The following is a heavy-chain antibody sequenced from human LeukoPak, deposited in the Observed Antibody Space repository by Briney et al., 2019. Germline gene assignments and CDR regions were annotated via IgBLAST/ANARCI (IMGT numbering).Heavy chain of an antibody. J-gene: IGHJ3*02. Sequence: SETLSLTCAVSDDSFSSHYWTWIRQPPGQGLEWIGYISYIGSTNYNPSLKRRVTISIDTSKNQFSLKLSSVTAADTAVYYCARDLVTVTKGFDIWGQGTMVSVSS. CDR2: ISYIGST. CDR1: DDSFSSHY. V-gene: IGHV4-59*11. D-gene: IGHD4-17*01. CDR3: ARDLVTVTKGFDI.